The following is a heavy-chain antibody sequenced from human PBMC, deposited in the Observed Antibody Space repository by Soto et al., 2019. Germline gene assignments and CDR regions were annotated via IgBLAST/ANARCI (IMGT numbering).Heavy chain of an antibody. V-gene: IGHV3-15*07. CDR2: IKSKTDGGTT. Sequence: EVQLVESGGGLVKPGGSLRLSCAASGFTFSNAWMNWVRQAPGKGLEWVGRIKSKTDGGTTDYAAPVKGRFTISRDDSKNTLYLQMSSLKTEDTAVYYCTTDRPTTGPLYHYGMDVWGQGTTVTVSS. D-gene: IGHD1-1*01. CDR3: TTDRPTTGPLYHYGMDV. J-gene: IGHJ6*02. CDR1: GFTFSNAW.